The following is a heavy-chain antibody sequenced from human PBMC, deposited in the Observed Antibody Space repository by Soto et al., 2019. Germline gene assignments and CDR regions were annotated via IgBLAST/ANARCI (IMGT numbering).Heavy chain of an antibody. Sequence: DAAVSITGRRWIRIRQTPGKGLEWIGYISYSGGTNYNPSLNSRVTISTHTSNNQFSLRLNSVTAEDTAVYYCARAISIYGVVTYGLDVWGQGTTVTVSS. D-gene: IGHD3-3*01. CDR1: AVSITGRR. CDR2: ISYSGGT. V-gene: IGHV4-59*11. CDR3: ARAISIYGVVTYGLDV. J-gene: IGHJ6*02.